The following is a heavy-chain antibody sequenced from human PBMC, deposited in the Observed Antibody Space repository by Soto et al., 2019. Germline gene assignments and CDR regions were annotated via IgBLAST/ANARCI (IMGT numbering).Heavy chain of an antibody. J-gene: IGHJ4*02. Sequence: QITLKESGPTLVKPTQTLTLTCNVSGVSLSTGGVGVGWIRQSPGKALEWLALIYWDDDQRSSPSLKSRLTITKDTSKNQVVLTMTNMAPEDTATYYCAHMRAANFDYWGQGTLVTVSS. D-gene: IGHD2-15*01. CDR3: AHMRAANFDY. CDR2: IYWDDDQ. V-gene: IGHV2-5*02. CDR1: GVSLSTGGVG.